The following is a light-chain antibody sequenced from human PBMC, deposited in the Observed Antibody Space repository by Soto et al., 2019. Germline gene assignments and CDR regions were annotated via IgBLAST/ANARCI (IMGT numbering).Light chain of an antibody. CDR1: QGISSY. CDR2: AAS. V-gene: IGKV1-9*01. Sequence: IHLTPSPTFMSASVGDRVTITGRASQGISSYLGWYQQKPGKAPKLLIYAASTLQSGVPSRFSGSGSGTEFTLTISSLQAEDFATYYCQQLNSYPLTFGGGTKVDIK. J-gene: IGKJ4*01. CDR3: QQLNSYPLT.